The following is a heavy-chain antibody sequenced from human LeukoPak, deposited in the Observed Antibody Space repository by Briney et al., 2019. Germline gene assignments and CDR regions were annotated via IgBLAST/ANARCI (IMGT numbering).Heavy chain of an antibody. CDR3: ARDHPGRYCSGGSCSGYSFDY. D-gene: IGHD2-15*01. J-gene: IGHJ4*02. Sequence: GGSLRLSCAASGFTFSSYSINWVRQAPGKGLEWVSSISSSSSYIYYADSMKGRFTISRDNAKNSLYLQMNSLRAEDTAVYYCARDHPGRYCSGGSCSGYSFDYWGQGTLVTVSS. V-gene: IGHV3-21*01. CDR2: ISSSSSYI. CDR1: GFTFSSYS.